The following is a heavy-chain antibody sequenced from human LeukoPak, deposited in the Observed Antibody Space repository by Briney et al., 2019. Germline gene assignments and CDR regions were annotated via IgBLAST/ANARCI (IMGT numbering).Heavy chain of an antibody. CDR2: ISGSSSYI. V-gene: IGHV3-21*01. CDR3: AKDCSGGSCYSS. CDR1: GFTFSSYS. D-gene: IGHD2-15*01. J-gene: IGHJ4*02. Sequence: PGGSLRLSCAASGFTFSSYSMNWVRQAPGKGLEWVSSISGSSSYIYYADSVKGRFTISRDNAKNSLYLQMNSLRAEDTAVYYCAKDCSGGSCYSSWGQGTLVTVSS.